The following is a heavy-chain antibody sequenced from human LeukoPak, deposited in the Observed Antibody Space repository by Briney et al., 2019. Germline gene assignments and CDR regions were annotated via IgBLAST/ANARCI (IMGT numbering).Heavy chain of an antibody. CDR1: GYSFTSYW. J-gene: IGHJ4*02. D-gene: IGHD1-7*01. CDR3: ARSRDCNYDL. CDR2: IYPGDSDT. Sequence: GGSLRLSCTGSGYSFTSYWIGWVRQMPGKGLEWMGIIYPGDSDTRYSPSFQGQVTISADKSINTAYLQWNSLKASDTAIYYCARSRDCNYDLWGQGPLVTVSS. V-gene: IGHV5-51*01.